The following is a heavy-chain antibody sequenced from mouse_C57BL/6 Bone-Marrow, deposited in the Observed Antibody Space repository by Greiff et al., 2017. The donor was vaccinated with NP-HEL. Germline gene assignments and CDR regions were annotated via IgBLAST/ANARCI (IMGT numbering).Heavy chain of an antibody. CDR1: GYTFTSYW. J-gene: IGHJ1*03. CDR3: ARRGFHYGSSHWYFDV. D-gene: IGHD1-1*01. V-gene: IGHV1-61*01. CDR2: IYPSDSET. Sequence: QVQLQQPGAELVRPGSSVKLSCKASGYTFTSYWMDWVKQRPGQGLEWIGNIYPSDSETHYNQKFTDKATLTVDKSSSTAYMQLSSLTSEDSAVYYCARRGFHYGSSHWYFDVWGTGTTVTVSS.